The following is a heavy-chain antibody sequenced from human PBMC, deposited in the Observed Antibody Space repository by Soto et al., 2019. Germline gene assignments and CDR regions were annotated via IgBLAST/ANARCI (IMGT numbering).Heavy chain of an antibody. CDR1: GYTFTSYY. D-gene: IGHD6-19*01. Sequence: GASVKVSCKASGYTFTSYYMHWVRQAPGQGLEWMGIINPSGGSTSYAQKFQGRVTMTRDTSTSTVYMELSSLRSEDTAVYYCARVASSSAYYYYYGMDVWGQGTTVTVSS. CDR2: INPSGGST. V-gene: IGHV1-46*01. CDR3: ARVASSSAYYYYYGMDV. J-gene: IGHJ6*02.